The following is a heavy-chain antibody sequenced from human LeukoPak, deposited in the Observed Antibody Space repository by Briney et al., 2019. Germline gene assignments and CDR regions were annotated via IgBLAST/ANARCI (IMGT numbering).Heavy chain of an antibody. Sequence: SETLSLTCTVSGGSITSYYWSWIRQPAGKGLEWIGSIYHSGSTYYNPSLKSRVTISVDTSKNQFSLKLSSVTAADTAVYYCASYRGVLDYWGQGTLVTVSS. D-gene: IGHD3-10*01. V-gene: IGHV4-4*07. CDR1: GGSITSYY. CDR2: IYHSGST. CDR3: ASYRGVLDY. J-gene: IGHJ4*02.